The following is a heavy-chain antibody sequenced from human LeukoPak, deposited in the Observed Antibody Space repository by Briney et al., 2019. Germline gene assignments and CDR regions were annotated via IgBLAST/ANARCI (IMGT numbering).Heavy chain of an antibody. CDR1: GFTVSSNY. D-gene: IGHD3-3*01. CDR3: ARFDFWSGYLDY. Sequence: GSLRLSCAASGFTVSSNYMSWIRQPPGKGLEWIGEINHSGSTNYNPSLKSRVTISVDTSKNQFSLKLSSVTAADTAVYYCARFDFWSGYLDYWGQGTLVTVSS. J-gene: IGHJ4*02. V-gene: IGHV4-34*01. CDR2: INHSGST.